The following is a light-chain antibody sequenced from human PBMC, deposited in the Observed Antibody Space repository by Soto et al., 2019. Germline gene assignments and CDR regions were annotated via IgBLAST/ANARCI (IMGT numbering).Light chain of an antibody. J-gene: IGKJ5*01. CDR1: QAISVY. CDR2: SAS. V-gene: IGKV1-27*01. Sequence: DIQMTQSPSSLSASVGDRVTITCRASQAISVYLAWYQQKPGKVPKLLIYSASTLQSGVPSRFSGSGSGTDFTLTISSLQPKDAATYYWHEFNTSPHSFGQGTRLVIK. CDR3: HEFNTSPHS.